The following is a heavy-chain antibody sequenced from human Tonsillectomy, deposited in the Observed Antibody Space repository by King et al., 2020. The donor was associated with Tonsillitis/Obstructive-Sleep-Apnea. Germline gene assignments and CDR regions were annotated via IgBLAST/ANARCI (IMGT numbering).Heavy chain of an antibody. Sequence: VQLVESGGGLVKPGGSLRLSCAASGFVFNNYIMGWVRQAPGKGLEWVSYISSSGSYVYYADSVKGRFTISRDNAKNSLYLQMNSLRAEDTAVYYCAREGILGIAPTTGAFDIWGQGTMVTVAS. CDR1: GFVFNNYI. D-gene: IGHD1-1*01. CDR2: ISSSGSYV. J-gene: IGHJ3*02. V-gene: IGHV3-21*01. CDR3: AREGILGIAPTTGAFDI.